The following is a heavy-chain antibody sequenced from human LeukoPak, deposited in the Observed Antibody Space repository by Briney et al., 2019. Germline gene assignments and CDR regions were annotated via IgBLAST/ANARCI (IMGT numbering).Heavy chain of an antibody. Sequence: GGPLRLSCAASGFTFSTYAMSWVRQAPGKGLEWVSSISESGTSTYYADSVKGRFTISRDNSKNTLYLQMNSLRAEDTAVYYCAKPPSGWFDPWGQGTLVTVSS. J-gene: IGHJ5*02. V-gene: IGHV3-23*01. CDR3: AKPPSGWFDP. CDR2: ISESGTST. CDR1: GFTFSTYA.